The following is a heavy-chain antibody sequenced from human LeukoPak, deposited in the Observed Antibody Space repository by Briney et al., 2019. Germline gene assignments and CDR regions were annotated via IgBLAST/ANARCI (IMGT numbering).Heavy chain of an antibody. CDR3: AKENGYCSSTSCYVDY. J-gene: IGHJ4*02. CDR1: GFTFSSYG. V-gene: IGHV3-30*02. D-gene: IGHD2-2*01. CDR2: IRYDGSNK. Sequence: PGGSLRLSCAVSGFTFSSYGMHWVRQAPGKGLEWVAFIRYDGSNKYYADSVKGRFTISRDNSKNTLYLQMNSLRAEDTAVYYCAKENGYCSSTSCYVDYWGQGTLVTVSS.